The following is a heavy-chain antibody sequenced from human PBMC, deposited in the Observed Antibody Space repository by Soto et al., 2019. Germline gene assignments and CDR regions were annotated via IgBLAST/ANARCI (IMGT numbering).Heavy chain of an antibody. CDR3: AAAPRY. CDR2: ISHSGST. CDR1: GGSFSCYW. Sequence: PSETLSVTCAVYGGSFSCYWWIWIRQPPGKGLEWIGEISHSGSTNYNASLKSRVSISADTSKNQFVLQLTSVTAADTAVYYCAAAPRYWGQGTLVTVS. D-gene: IGHD2-15*01. V-gene: IGHV4-34*01. J-gene: IGHJ4*02.